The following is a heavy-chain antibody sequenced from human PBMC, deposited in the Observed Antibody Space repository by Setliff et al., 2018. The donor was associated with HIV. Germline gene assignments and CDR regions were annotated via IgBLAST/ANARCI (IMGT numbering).Heavy chain of an antibody. CDR1: GGSFSGYF. D-gene: IGHD3-22*01. V-gene: IGHV4-34*01. CDR2: INHSGRT. J-gene: IGHJ1*01. Sequence: SETLSLTCAVYGGSFSGYFWSWIRQSPGKGLEWIGEINHSGRTKYNPSLKSRVTISVDTSKSQFSLKLSSVTAADTAVYYCARAGYYGSTSYWEYFQHWGQGTLVTVSS. CDR3: ARAGYYGSTSYWEYFQH.